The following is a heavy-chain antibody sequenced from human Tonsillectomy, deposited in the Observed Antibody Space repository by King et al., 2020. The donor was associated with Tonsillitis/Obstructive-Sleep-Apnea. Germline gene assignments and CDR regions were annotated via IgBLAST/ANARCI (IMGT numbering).Heavy chain of an antibody. J-gene: IGHJ4*02. CDR3: ARGQGYCRSTSRRAAPQPFDY. CDR2: ISSSSRTI. D-gene: IGHD2-2*01. Sequence: VQLVESGGGLVQPGGSLRLSCAASGFTFSSYSMNWVPQSPGKGLEWVSYISSSSRTIYYADSVMGRFSLSRDNSKHSLYLQMNSQRDGDTAVYYCARGQGYCRSTSRRAAPQPFDYWGQGTLVTVSS. V-gene: IGHV3-48*02. CDR1: GFTFSSYS.